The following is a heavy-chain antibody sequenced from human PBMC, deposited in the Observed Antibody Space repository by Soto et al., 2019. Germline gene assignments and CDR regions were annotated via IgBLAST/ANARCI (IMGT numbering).Heavy chain of an antibody. CDR2: INPNSGGT. CDR1: GYTFTGYY. Sequence: ASVKVSCKASGYTFTGYYMHWVRQAPGQGLEWMGWINPNSGGTNYAQKFQGRVTMTRDTSISTAYMELSRLRSDDTAVYYCARDRGYGSGPHDYWGQGTLVTVSS. V-gene: IGHV1-2*02. CDR3: ARDRGYGSGPHDY. J-gene: IGHJ4*02. D-gene: IGHD6-19*01.